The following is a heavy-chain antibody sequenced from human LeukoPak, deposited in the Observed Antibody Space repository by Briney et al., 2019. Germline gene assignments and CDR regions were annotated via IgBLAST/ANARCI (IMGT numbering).Heavy chain of an antibody. CDR1: GGSINSGGYS. V-gene: IGHV4-30-2*01. D-gene: IGHD2-21*01. Sequence: SQTLSLTCAVSGGSINSGGYSWSWIRQPPGTGLEWIGYIYHSGSTYYNPSLKSRVTISVDRSKNQFSLKLSSVTAADTAVYYCARAHLVVGYGMDVWGQGTTVTVSS. CDR2: IYHSGST. J-gene: IGHJ6*02. CDR3: ARAHLVVGYGMDV.